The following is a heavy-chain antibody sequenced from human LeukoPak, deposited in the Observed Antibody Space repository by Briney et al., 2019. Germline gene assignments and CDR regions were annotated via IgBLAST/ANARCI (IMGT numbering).Heavy chain of an antibody. CDR2: ISSNGGST. CDR3: VKPGYSSSWFDY. CDR1: GFPFSSHT. Sequence: GGSLTLSCSASGFPFSSHTMHWVRQAPGKGLEYVSAISSNGGSTNYADSVKGRFTISRDNSKNTLYLQMSSLRAEDTAVYYCVKPGYSSSWFDYWGQGALVTVSS. V-gene: IGHV3-64D*06. J-gene: IGHJ4*02. D-gene: IGHD6-13*01.